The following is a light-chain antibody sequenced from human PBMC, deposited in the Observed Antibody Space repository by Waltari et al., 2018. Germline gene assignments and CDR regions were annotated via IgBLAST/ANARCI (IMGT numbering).Light chain of an antibody. CDR1: SRDVGNYNH. V-gene: IGLV2-23*01. CDR2: DDN. J-gene: IGLJ3*02. CDR3: CSYAGSYTWV. Sequence: HSALTKPASSSGSPGQSITIPCTGTSRDVGNYNHVSWYQQYPGKAPKVMIYDDNRRPSGVSDRFSGSKSGNTASLTISGVQAEDEADYYCCSYAGSYTWVFGGGTKLTVL.